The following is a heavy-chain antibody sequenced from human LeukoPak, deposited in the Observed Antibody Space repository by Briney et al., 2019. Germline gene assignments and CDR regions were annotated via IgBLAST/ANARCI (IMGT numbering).Heavy chain of an antibody. CDR2: ISDTGDST. V-gene: IGHV3-23*01. D-gene: IGHD4-17*01. CDR3: AKDPMTSVTTTAY. CDR1: GFTFSSYA. Sequence: GGSLRLSCTASGFTFSSYAMSWVRQAPGKGLEWVSSISDTGDSTYYADSVKGRFTISRDNSKNTLYLQMNSLRAEATAVYYCAKDPMTSVTTTAYWGQGTLVTVSS. J-gene: IGHJ4*02.